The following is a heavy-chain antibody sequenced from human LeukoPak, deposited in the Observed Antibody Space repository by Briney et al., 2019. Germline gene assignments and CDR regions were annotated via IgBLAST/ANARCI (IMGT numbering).Heavy chain of an antibody. CDR3: ARGHYGRDY. CDR2: ISSSSSYI. CDR1: GFTFSSYS. Sequence: SGGSLRLSCAASGFTFSSYSMNWVRQAPGKGLEWVSCISSSSSYIYYGDSVKGRFTISRDNAKNSLDLQMNSLRAEDTAVYYCARGHYGRDYWGQGTLVTVSS. V-gene: IGHV3-21*01. D-gene: IGHD4-17*01. J-gene: IGHJ4*02.